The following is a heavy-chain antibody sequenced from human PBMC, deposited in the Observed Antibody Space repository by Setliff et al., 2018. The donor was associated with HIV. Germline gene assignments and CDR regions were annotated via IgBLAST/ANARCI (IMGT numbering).Heavy chain of an antibody. CDR2: INAGNGNT. CDR3: ARGFSVYSSSDPLLNWLDP. J-gene: IGHJ5*02. Sequence: ASVKVSCKASGYSFINHAMHWVRQAPGQRLEWMGWINAGNGNTKFSQKFQGRVAITRDTSASTAYMDLSSLRSEDTAVYYCARGFSVYSSSDPLLNWLDPWGQGTLVTVSS. V-gene: IGHV1-3*01. D-gene: IGHD6-6*01. CDR1: GYSFINHA.